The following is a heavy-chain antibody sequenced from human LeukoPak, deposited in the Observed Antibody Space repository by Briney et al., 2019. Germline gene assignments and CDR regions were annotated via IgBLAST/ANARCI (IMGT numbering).Heavy chain of an antibody. CDR3: STWRGSRSQYLQH. V-gene: IGHV3-15*01. CDR1: GFTFINAW. CDR2: IKSKIDGGTT. J-gene: IGHJ1*01. Sequence: GGSLRLSCAASGFTFINAWMSWVRQAPGKGLEWVGRIKSKIDGGTTDYAAPVKGRFTVSRDDLKDTLYLQMDSLKTEDTAVYYCSTWRGSRSQYLQHWGQGTLVTVSS. D-gene: IGHD6-13*01.